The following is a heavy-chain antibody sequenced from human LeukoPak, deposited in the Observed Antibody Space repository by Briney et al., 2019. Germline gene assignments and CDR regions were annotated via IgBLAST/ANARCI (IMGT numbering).Heavy chain of an antibody. D-gene: IGHD2-15*01. CDR1: GYTLTRYD. CDR2: INSNGGST. J-gene: IGHJ4*02. CDR3: ARVPRFCSGGRCYITSGFDY. V-gene: IGHV1-46*01. Sequence: ASVKVSCKASGYTLTRYDMHWVRQAPGQGLEWMGIINSNGGSTSYAQKFQGRVTMNRDTSTSTVYMELSSLTSEDTAVYYCARVPRFCSGGRCYITSGFDYWGQGTLVTVSS.